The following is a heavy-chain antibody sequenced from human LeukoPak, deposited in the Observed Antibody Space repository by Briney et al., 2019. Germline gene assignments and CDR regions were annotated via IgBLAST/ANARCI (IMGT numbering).Heavy chain of an antibody. Sequence: GGSLRLSCAVSGITLSNYGMSWVRQAPGKGLEWVAGISGSGGGTYYADSVKGRFTISRDNPKNTLYLQMNSLRAEDTAVYYCARDWGYYYYYGMDVWGQGTTVTVSS. CDR1: GITLSNYG. CDR3: ARDWGYYYYYGMDV. D-gene: IGHD3-16*01. CDR2: ISGSGGGT. V-gene: IGHV3-23*01. J-gene: IGHJ6*02.